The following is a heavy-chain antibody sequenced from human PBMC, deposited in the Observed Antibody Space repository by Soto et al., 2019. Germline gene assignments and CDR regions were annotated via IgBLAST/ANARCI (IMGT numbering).Heavy chain of an antibody. CDR2: INHSGST. D-gene: IGHD6-19*01. CDR1: GGSFSGYY. V-gene: IGHV4-34*01. J-gene: IGHJ6*02. Sequence: SETLSLTCAVYGGSFSGYYWSWIRQPPGKGLEWIGEINHSGSTNYNPSLKSRVTISVDTSKNQFSLKLSSVTAADTAVYYCARQSSGCYYYYGMDVWGQGTTVTVSS. CDR3: ARQSSGCYYYYGMDV.